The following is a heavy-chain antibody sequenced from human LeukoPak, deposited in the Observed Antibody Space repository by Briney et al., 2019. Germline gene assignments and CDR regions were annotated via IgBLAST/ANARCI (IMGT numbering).Heavy chain of an antibody. J-gene: IGHJ6*03. CDR1: GFTFSSYG. Sequence: GGSLRLSCAASGFTFSSYGMHWVRQAPGKGLEWVAFIRYDGSNKYYADSVKGRFTISRDNSKNTLYLQMNSLRAEDTAVYYCARSYSSTPQYYYYYYMDVGGKGTTVTVSS. V-gene: IGHV3-30*02. D-gene: IGHD6-13*01. CDR2: IRYDGSNK. CDR3: ARSYSSTPQYYYYYYMDV.